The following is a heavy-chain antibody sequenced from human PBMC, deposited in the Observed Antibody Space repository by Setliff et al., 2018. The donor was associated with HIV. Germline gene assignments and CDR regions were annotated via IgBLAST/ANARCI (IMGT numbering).Heavy chain of an antibody. D-gene: IGHD3-22*01. CDR2: IRNDGGAI. V-gene: IGHV3-43*01. CDR1: GFTFDDYN. Sequence: GGSLRLSCSASGFTFDDYNMHWVRQAPGKGLEWVSIIRNDGGAISYADSLKGRFTSSRDNSKNSLYLQMYSLRTEDTALYYCAKDDGSGSIDHWGQGTLVTVSS. J-gene: IGHJ4*02. CDR3: AKDDGSGSIDH.